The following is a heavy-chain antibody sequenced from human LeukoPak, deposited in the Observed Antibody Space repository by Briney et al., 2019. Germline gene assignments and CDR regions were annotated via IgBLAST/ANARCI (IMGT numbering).Heavy chain of an antibody. CDR3: ARSSGYLFDP. D-gene: IGHD3-22*01. J-gene: IGHJ5*02. V-gene: IGHV4-34*01. CDR2: INHSGST. Sequence: SETLSLTCAVYGGSFSGYYWSWIRQPPGKGLEWIGEINHSGSTNYNPSLKSRVSISVDTSKNQFSLKLSSVSAADTAVYYCARSSGYLFDPWGQGILVTVSS. CDR1: GGSFSGYY.